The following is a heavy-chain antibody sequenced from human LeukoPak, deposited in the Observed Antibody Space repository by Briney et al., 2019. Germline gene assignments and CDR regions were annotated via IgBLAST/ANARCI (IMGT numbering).Heavy chain of an antibody. V-gene: IGHV1-8*01. Sequence: ASVKVSCKASGYPCTIYDINWVRQAAGQGLEWVGWINPMGMRAYAQKFQGRVSMTTNTSIDTAYMELSSLRSDDTAVYYCARGRQSELWGQGTLVTVSS. CDR3: ARGRQSEL. CDR1: GYPCTIYD. J-gene: IGHJ4*02. D-gene: IGHD1-7*01. CDR2: INPMGMR.